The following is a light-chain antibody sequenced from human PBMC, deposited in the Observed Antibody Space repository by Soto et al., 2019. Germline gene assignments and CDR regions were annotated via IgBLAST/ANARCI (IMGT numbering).Light chain of an antibody. J-gene: IGKJ2*01. V-gene: IGKV1-39*01. CDR1: QGVRDH. Sequence: DIQMTQSPSSLSASVGDTVAITCRASQGVRDHLNWYQHKAGKAPKLLIYGASNLQSGVPSRFSGSGSGTYFTLAISSVQPEDFATYYCQQNYGVPTFGQGTYLDIK. CDR3: QQNYGVPT. CDR2: GAS.